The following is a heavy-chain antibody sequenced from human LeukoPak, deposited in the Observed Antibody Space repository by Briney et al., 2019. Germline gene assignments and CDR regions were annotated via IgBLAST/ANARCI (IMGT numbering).Heavy chain of an antibody. CDR3: AREGGTTDDAFDI. D-gene: IGHD1-1*01. CDR2: INAGNGNT. V-gene: IGHV1-3*01. J-gene: IGHJ3*02. Sequence: ASVKVSCKASGYTFTSYAMHWVRQAPGQRLEWMGWINAGNGNTKYSQEFQGRVTITRDTSASTAYMELSSLRSDDTAVYYCAREGGTTDDAFDIWGQGTMVTVSS. CDR1: GYTFTSYA.